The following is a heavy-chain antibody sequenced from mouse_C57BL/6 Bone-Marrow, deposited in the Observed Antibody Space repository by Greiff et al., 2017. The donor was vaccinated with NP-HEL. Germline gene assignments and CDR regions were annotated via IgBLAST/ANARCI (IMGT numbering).Heavy chain of an antibody. CDR1: GYSITSGYY. D-gene: IGHD2-3*01. J-gene: IGHJ4*01. CDR3: ARGYDGYYSYAMDY. V-gene: IGHV3-6*01. Sequence: DVKLVESGPGLVKPSQSLSLTCSVTGYSITSGYYWNWIRQFPGNKLEWMGYISYDGSNNYNPSLKNRISITRDTSKNQFFLKLNSVTTEDTATYYCARGYDGYYSYAMDYWGQGTSVTVSS. CDR2: ISYDGSN.